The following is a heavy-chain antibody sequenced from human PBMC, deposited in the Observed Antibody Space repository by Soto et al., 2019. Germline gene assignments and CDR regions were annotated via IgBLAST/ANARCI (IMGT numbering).Heavy chain of an antibody. V-gene: IGHV3-33*01. CDR3: ARPTMVPGVIISEEYYFDY. D-gene: IGHD3-10*01. Sequence: GGSLRLSCAASGFTFSCYGMHWVRQAPCKGLEWVADIWYDGSNKYYADSVKGRFTISRDNSKKTMYLQMNSHSAEDTAVYYWARPTMVPGVIISEEYYFDYWGQGT. CDR2: IWYDGSNK. CDR1: GFTFSCYG. J-gene: IGHJ4*02.